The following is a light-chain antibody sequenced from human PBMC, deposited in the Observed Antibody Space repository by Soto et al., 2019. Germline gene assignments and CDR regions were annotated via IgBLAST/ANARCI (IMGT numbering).Light chain of an antibody. CDR1: QSVSSN. V-gene: IGKV3-15*01. CDR3: QQYNNWPPWT. CDR2: GAS. J-gene: IGKJ1*01. Sequence: IVMTQSPATLSVYPGERATLSCRASQSVSSNLAWYQQNPGQAPRLLIYGASTRATGIPARFSGSGSGTEFTLTISSLQSEDFAVYYCQQYNNWPPWTFGQGTKV.